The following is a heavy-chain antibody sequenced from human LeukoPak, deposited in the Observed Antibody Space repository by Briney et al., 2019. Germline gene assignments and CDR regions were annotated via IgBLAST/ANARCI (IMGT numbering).Heavy chain of an antibody. V-gene: IGHV4-31*03. CDR3: ARSSSRYYYYFDY. D-gene: IGHD3-22*01. CDR2: IYYIGST. J-gene: IGHJ4*02. CDR1: SGSISSGAYY. Sequence: SETLSLTCTVSSGSISSGAYYWSWIRQHPGMGLEWIGYIYYIGSTYYNPSFKSRVTISVDTSKNQFSLKLSSVTAADTAMYYCARSSSRYYYYFDYWGQGTLVTVSS.